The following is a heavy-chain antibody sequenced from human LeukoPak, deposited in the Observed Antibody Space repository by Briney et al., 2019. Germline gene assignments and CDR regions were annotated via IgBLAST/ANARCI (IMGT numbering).Heavy chain of an antibody. V-gene: IGHV3-30*18. J-gene: IGHJ4*02. Sequence: GGSLRLSCAASGFTFSCYVIHWVRQAPGKGLDWVAVILDDGTDKYYADSVKGRFTISRDNTKNTLYLQMNSLRPEDTAVYYCAKDQLATVAIDYWGQGTMVTVSS. CDR2: ILDDGTDK. CDR1: GFTFSCYV. CDR3: AKDQLATVAIDY. D-gene: IGHD4-23*01.